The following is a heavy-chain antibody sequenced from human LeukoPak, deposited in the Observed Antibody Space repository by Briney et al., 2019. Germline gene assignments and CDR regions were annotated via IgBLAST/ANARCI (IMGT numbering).Heavy chain of an antibody. CDR1: GYSFNTYW. J-gene: IGHJ4*02. V-gene: IGHV5-51*01. Sequence: GESLKISCEGSGYSFNTYWIGWVRQMPGKGLEWMGIIYPDDSDTTYSPSFQGQVTISADKSINTAYLQWSSLKASDTAMYYCARRDYGGKHFDYWGQGTLVTVSS. CDR2: IYPDDSDT. CDR3: ARRDYGGKHFDY. D-gene: IGHD4-23*01.